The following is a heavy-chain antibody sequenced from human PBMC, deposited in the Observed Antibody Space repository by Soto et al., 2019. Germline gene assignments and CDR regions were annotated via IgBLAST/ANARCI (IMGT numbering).Heavy chain of an antibody. CDR2: ISGSGCST. CDR1: GFTFSSYA. V-gene: IGHV3-23*01. CDR3: AKDLRAVAGYRRDWFDP. Sequence: EVQLLESGGGLVQPGGSLRLSCAASGFTFSSYAMSWVRQAPGKGLEWVSAISGSGCSTYYADSVKGRFIISRDNSKNTLYIQMNSLRAEGTAVYYCAKDLRAVAGYRRDWFDPWGQGTLVTVSS. J-gene: IGHJ5*02. D-gene: IGHD1-1*01.